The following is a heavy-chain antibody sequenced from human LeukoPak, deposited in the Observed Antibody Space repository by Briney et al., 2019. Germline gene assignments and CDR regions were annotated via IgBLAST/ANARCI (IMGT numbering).Heavy chain of an antibody. J-gene: IGHJ6*03. V-gene: IGHV3-30*02. Sequence: GGSLRLSCAASGFTFSNYGMHWVRQAPGKGLEWVAFIRYADSVKGRFTISRDNSKNTLYLQMNSLRAEDTAVYYCARVGTPMVTIVAPYYMDVWGKGTTVTVSS. CDR2: IRYA. D-gene: IGHD5-18*01. CDR1: GFTFSNYG. CDR3: ARVGTPMVTIVAPYYMDV.